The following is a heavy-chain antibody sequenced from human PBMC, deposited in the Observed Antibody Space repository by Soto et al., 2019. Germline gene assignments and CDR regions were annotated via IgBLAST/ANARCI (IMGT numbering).Heavy chain of an antibody. D-gene: IGHD1-26*01. Sequence: LKISCQGSGYSLTTYWISWVRQMPGKGLEWMGKIDPGDSSTNYSPSFRGHITISVDRSINTAHLQFSSLKAADTAVYYCARLEKWYYNYYGLDVCDKGTMGTVST. J-gene: IGHJ6*04. CDR2: IDPGDSST. CDR3: ARLEKWYYNYYGLDV. V-gene: IGHV5-10-1*01. CDR1: GYSLTTYW.